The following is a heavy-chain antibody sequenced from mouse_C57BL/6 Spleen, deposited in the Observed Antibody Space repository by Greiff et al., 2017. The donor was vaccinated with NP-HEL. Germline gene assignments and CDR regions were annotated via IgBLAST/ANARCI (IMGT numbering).Heavy chain of an antibody. J-gene: IGHJ2*01. CDR1: GFTFSDYG. CDR2: ISSGSSTI. Sequence: DVKLVESGGGLVKPGGSLKLSCAASGFTFSDYGMHWVRQAPEKGLEWVAYISSGSSTIYYADTVKGRFTISRDNAKNTLFLQMTSVRSEDTAMYYCARQDYYGSGFDYWGQGTTLTVSS. D-gene: IGHD1-1*01. CDR3: ARQDYYGSGFDY. V-gene: IGHV5-17*01.